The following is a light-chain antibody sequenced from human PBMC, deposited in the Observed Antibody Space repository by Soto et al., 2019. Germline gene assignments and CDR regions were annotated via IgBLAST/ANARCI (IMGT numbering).Light chain of an antibody. Sequence: EMVLTHAPGTLSLSLGERATLSCRASQSISSNVAWYQQKPGQAPRFLISGASGRATGIPDRFSGSGSGTDFTLTISRLEPEDFAVYYWQQYGSSPLTFGGVTKVDIK. V-gene: IGKV3-20*01. J-gene: IGKJ4*01. CDR1: QSISSN. CDR3: QQYGSSPLT. CDR2: GAS.